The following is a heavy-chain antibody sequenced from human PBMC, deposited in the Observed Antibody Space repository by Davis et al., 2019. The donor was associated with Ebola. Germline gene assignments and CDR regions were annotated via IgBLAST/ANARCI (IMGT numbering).Heavy chain of an antibody. CDR3: AREAPRFGRTGTGSWEGT. Sequence: SLKISCAASGFTFSDYYMSWIRQAPGKGLESVSYISSSGSTIYYADSVKGRFTISRDNAKNSLYLQMNSLRAEDTAVYYCAREAPRFGRTGTGSWEGTWGQGTLVTVSS. J-gene: IGHJ5*02. CDR1: GFTFSDYY. D-gene: IGHD1-7*01. V-gene: IGHV3-11*01. CDR2: ISSSGSTI.